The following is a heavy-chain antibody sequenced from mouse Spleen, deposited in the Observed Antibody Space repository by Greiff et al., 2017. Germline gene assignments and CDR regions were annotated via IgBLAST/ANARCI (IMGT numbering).Heavy chain of an antibody. CDR3: ARQDYDYDAGFAY. CDR1: GFSLTSYG. Sequence: QVQLKETGPGLVAPSQSLSITCTVSGFSLTSYGVHWVRQPPGKGLEWLVVIWSDGSTNYNSALKSRLSISKDNSKSQVFLKMNSLQTDDTAMYYCARQDYDYDAGFAYWGQGTLVTVSA. D-gene: IGHD2-4*01. J-gene: IGHJ3*01. CDR2: IWSDGST. V-gene: IGHV2-6-1*01.